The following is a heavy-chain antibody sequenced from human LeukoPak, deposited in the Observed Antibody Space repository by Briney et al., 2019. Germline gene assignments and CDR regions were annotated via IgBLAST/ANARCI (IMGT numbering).Heavy chain of an antibody. J-gene: IGHJ4*02. CDR2: IHTSGST. V-gene: IGHV4-4*07. CDR1: GGSITSYY. D-gene: IGHD6-19*01. Sequence: PSETLSLTCIVSGGSITSYYWSWIRQPAGKGLEWIGQIHTSGSTNYTPSLKSRVAMSVDTSKNQFSLELSSVTAADTAVYYCATRAQTTGWSFDYWGQGALVTVSS. CDR3: ATRAQTTGWSFDY.